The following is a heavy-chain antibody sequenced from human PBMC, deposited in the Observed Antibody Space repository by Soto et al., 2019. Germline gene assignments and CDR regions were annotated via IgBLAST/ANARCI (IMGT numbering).Heavy chain of an antibody. Sequence: QVQLVESGGGVVQPGRSLRLSCAASGFNFNTYALHWVRQAPGKGLEWVAVIAYDGSSKFHADSVKGRFTISRDNSKNTLYLQMNSLRADDTAIYYCVREVISGDYQYYYGMDVWGQGTTVTVSS. D-gene: IGHD3-10*01. J-gene: IGHJ6*02. CDR3: VREVISGDYQYYYGMDV. CDR2: IAYDGSSK. V-gene: IGHV3-30*03. CDR1: GFNFNTYA.